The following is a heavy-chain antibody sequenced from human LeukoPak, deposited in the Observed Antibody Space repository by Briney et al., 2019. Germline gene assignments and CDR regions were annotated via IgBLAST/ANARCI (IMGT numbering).Heavy chain of an antibody. D-gene: IGHD3-22*01. J-gene: IGHJ4*02. CDR1: GGTFSSYA. Sequence: GASVKVSCKASGGTFSSYAISWVRQAPGQGLEWMGWISAYNGNTNYAQKLQGRVTMTTDTSTSTAYMELRSLRSDDTAVYYCAREVVYYYDSSGYFDYWGQGTLVTVSS. CDR3: AREVVYYYDSSGYFDY. V-gene: IGHV1-18*01. CDR2: ISAYNGNT.